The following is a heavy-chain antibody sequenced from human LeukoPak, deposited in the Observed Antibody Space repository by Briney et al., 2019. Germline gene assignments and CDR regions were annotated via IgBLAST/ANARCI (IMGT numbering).Heavy chain of an antibody. J-gene: IGHJ2*01. Sequence: PGGSLGLSCAASGFTFSSYGMHWVRQAPGKGLEWVAFIRYDGSDKYYADSVKGRITISRDNSKNTLDLQMHSLRAEDTAMYYCAKDGEWQLRGPSYCDPWGRGTLVTVSS. CDR3: AKDGEWQLRGPSYCDP. D-gene: IGHD1-26*01. CDR1: GFTFSSYG. CDR2: IRYDGSDK. V-gene: IGHV3-30*02.